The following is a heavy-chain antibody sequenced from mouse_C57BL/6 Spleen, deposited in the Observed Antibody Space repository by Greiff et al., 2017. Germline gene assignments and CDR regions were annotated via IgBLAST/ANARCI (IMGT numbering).Heavy chain of an antibody. J-gene: IGHJ2*01. V-gene: IGHV5-9*01. CDR1: GFTFSSYS. CDR3: ARRCSNYFYCDY. D-gene: IGHD2-5*01. Sequence: EVMLVESGGGLVKPGGSLKLSCAASGFTFSSYSMSWVHQTPGKRLEWVATISGGGGKTYYPDRLKGRFTMSRDNAKNTLYLQMSSLRSEDTAVYYCARRCSNYFYCDYWGQGTTLTVSS. CDR2: ISGGGGKT.